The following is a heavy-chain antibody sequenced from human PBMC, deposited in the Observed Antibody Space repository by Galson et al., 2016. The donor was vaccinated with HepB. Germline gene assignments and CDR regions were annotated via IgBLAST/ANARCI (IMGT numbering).Heavy chain of an antibody. D-gene: IGHD3/OR15-3a*01. CDR1: GGTFITHG. Sequence: SVKVSCKASGGTFITHGISWVRQAPGQGLEWMGAIIPLPGIPHYAQKFQGRLTITADKSTTTAHMELSSLRSEDTAVYYCARAEISGQNYYYGVDVWGQGTTVTVSS. V-gene: IGHV1-69*10. CDR3: ARAEISGQNYYYGVDV. CDR2: IIPLPGIP. J-gene: IGHJ6*02.